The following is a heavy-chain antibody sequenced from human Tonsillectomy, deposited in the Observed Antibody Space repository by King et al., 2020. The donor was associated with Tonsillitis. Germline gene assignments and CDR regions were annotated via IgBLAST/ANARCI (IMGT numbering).Heavy chain of an antibody. Sequence: VQLVESGGGLVQPGGSLRLSCAASGFTFSSYAMSWVRQAPGKGLEWVSAISGSGGSTYYADSVKGRFTISRDNSKNTLYLQMNSLRAEDTAVYYCAKAKGRYYYDSSGYSPFYYYGMDVWGQGTTVTVSS. CDR3: AKAKGRYYYDSSGYSPFYYYGMDV. CDR2: ISGSGGST. D-gene: IGHD3-22*01. CDR1: GFTFSSYA. J-gene: IGHJ6*02. V-gene: IGHV3-23*04.